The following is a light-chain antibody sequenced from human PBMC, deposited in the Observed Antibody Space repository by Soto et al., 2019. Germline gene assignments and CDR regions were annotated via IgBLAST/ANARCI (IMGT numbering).Light chain of an antibody. CDR1: SSNIGSNY. V-gene: IGLV1-47*01. CDR2: RNN. CDR3: AAWDDSLSAS. Sequence: QSVLTQPTSASGTPGQRVTISCSGSSSNIGSNYVYWYQQLPGTAPKLLIYRNNQRPSGVPDRFSGSKSGTSASLAISGLRSEDEADYYCAAWDDSLSASFGGGTKLTVL. J-gene: IGLJ2*01.